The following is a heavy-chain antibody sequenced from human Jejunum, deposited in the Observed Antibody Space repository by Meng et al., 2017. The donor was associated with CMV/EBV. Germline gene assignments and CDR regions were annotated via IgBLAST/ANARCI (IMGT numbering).Heavy chain of an antibody. CDR3: TRDLYCGGNCYSAVDY. CDR1: KYTGLY. D-gene: IGHD2-21*01. Sequence: KYTGLYMNWERPAPGQGLEWLGWINPKNGDTNYAQKLQGRVTMTGDTSTSTAYMELSRLSSDDTAVYYCTRDLYCGGNCYSAVDYWGQGTQVTVSS. CDR2: INPKNGDT. J-gene: IGHJ4*02. V-gene: IGHV1-2*02.